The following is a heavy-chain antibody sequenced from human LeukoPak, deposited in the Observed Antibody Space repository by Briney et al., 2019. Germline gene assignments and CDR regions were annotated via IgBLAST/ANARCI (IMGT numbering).Heavy chain of an antibody. CDR2: ISRSSSDI. CDR3: AKARGEQNGGSNY. J-gene: IGHJ4*02. CDR1: GFTFSSYS. Sequence: GGSLRLSCAASGFTFSSYSMNWVRQAPGKGLEWVSAISRSSSDIYYADSVKGRFTISRDNSKNTLYLQMNSLRAEDTAVYYCAKARGEQNGGSNYWGQGTQVIVSS. D-gene: IGHD2-15*01. V-gene: IGHV3-21*04.